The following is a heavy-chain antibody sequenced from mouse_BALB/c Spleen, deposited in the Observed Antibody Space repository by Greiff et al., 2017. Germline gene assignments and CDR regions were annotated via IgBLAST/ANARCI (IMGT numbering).Heavy chain of an antibody. Sequence: EVKVVESGGGLVQPGGSLKLSCAASGFTFSSYTMSWVRQTPEKRLEWVAYISNGGGSTYYPDTVKGRFTISRDNAKNTLYLQMSSLKSEDTAMYYCARLPYGYDWYFDVWGAGTTVTVSS. CDR1: GFTFSSYT. CDR3: ARLPYGYDWYFDV. J-gene: IGHJ1*01. D-gene: IGHD2-2*01. CDR2: ISNGGGST. V-gene: IGHV5-12-2*01.